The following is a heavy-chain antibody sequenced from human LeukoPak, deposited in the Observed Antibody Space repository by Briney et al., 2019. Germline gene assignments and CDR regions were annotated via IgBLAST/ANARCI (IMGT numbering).Heavy chain of an antibody. D-gene: IGHD4-4*01. CDR2: ISSSSSYI. Sequence: GGSLRLSCAASGFTFSSYSMNWVRQAPGKGLEWVSSISSSSSYIYYADSVKGRFTISRDNAKNSLYLQMNSLRAEDTAVYYCARDIDSNMARGYRTRAFDIWGQGTMVTVSS. CDR1: GFTFSSYS. CDR3: ARDIDSNMARGYRTRAFDI. J-gene: IGHJ3*02. V-gene: IGHV3-21*04.